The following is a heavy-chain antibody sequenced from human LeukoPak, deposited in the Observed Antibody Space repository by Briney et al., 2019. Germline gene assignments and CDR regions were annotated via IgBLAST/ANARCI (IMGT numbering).Heavy chain of an antibody. CDR2: INHSGST. CDR1: GGSFSGYY. CDR3: ARHRVNYDFWSGYSYYYYYMDV. Sequence: SETLSLTCAVYGGSFSGYYWSWIRQPPGKGLEWIGEINHSGSTNYNPSLKSRVTISVDTSKNQFSLKLSSVTAADTAVYYCARHRVNYDFWSGYSYYYYYMDVWGKGTTVTVSS. V-gene: IGHV4-34*01. J-gene: IGHJ6*03. D-gene: IGHD3-3*01.